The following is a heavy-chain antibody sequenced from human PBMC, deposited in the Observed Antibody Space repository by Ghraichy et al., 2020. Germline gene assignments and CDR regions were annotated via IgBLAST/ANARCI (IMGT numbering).Heavy chain of an antibody. D-gene: IGHD6-19*01. CDR1: GFTFSSYA. CDR2: ISGSGGSK. Sequence: GGSLRLSCAASGFTFSSYAMSWVRQAPGKGLEWVSAISGSGGSKYYADSVKGRFTIFRDNSKNTLYLQMNSLRAEDTAVYYCAKDLTSLRIAVADYWGQGTLVTVSS. J-gene: IGHJ4*02. CDR3: AKDLTSLRIAVADY. V-gene: IGHV3-23*01.